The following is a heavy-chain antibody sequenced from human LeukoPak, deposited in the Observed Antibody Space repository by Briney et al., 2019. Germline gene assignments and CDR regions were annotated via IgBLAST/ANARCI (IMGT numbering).Heavy chain of an antibody. CDR3: ARDRTGTPSNWFDL. D-gene: IGHD1-7*01. CDR1: GFTFSSYR. V-gene: IGHV3-21*01. CDR2: ISSSSDYM. Sequence: GGSLRLSCAASGFTFSSYRMNWVCQAPGKGLEWVSSISSSSDYMYYADSLKGRFTISRDNAKNSLYLQMNSLRAEDTAVYYCARDRTGTPSNWFDLWGQGTLVTVSS. J-gene: IGHJ5*02.